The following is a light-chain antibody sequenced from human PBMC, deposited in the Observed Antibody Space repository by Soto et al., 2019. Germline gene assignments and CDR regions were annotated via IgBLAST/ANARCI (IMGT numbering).Light chain of an antibody. V-gene: IGKV3-20*01. CDR1: QSVSSSY. CDR2: GIS. J-gene: IGKJ1*01. CDR3: QQYVTSSPRT. Sequence: EIVLTQSPGTLSLSPGERATLSCRASQSVSSSYLAWYQQKPGQAPRLLIYGISRRATGIPDRFSGSGSGTDFTLTITRLEPEDFAVYYCQQYVTSSPRTFGQGTKVEIK.